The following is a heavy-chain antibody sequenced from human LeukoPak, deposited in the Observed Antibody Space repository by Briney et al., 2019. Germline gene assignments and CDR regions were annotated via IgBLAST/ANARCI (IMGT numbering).Heavy chain of an antibody. CDR3: ARGRQGGFFDY. V-gene: IGHV3-74*01. CDR1: GFIFNNFW. D-gene: IGHD3-16*01. CDR2: LNNDGSGT. Sequence: GGSLRLSCAASGFIFNNFWMHWVRQAPGKGLVWVSRLNNDGSGTGYGDSVKGRFTTSRDNAKNTLYLQMNSLRVEDTAVYYCARGRQGGFFDYWGQRVLVTVSS. J-gene: IGHJ4*02.